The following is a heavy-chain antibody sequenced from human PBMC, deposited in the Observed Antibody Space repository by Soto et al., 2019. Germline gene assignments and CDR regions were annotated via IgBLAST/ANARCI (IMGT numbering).Heavy chain of an antibody. Sequence: EVQLVESGGGLVQPGGSLRLSCAASGFGFSTYYMHWVRQAPGKGPVWVSHINNDGSSINYADSVKGRFTISRDNAKNTLYLQMNGLRVEDTAVYYCARDVATRGWIDPWGHGTLVTVS. CDR3: ARDVATRGWIDP. CDR1: GFGFSTYY. V-gene: IGHV3-74*01. J-gene: IGHJ5*02. CDR2: INNDGSSI.